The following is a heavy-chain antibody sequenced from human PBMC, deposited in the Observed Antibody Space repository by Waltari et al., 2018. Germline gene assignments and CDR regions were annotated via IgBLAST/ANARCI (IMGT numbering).Heavy chain of an antibody. CDR2: IYYSGST. CDR3: ARHWKKSGYRFDP. D-gene: IGHD5-12*01. Sequence: QLQLQESGPGLVQPSETLSPTCPVSGGSISSRSYYWGWIRQSPGKGLEWIGSIYYSGSTYYNPTLKSRVTISGDTSKNQFSLKLSSVTAADTAVYYCARHWKKSGYRFDPWGQGTLVTVSS. J-gene: IGHJ5*02. V-gene: IGHV4-39*01. CDR1: GGSISSRSYY.